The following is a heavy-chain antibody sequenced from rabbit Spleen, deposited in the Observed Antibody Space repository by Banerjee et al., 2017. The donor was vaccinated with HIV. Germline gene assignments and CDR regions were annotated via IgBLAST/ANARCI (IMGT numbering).Heavy chain of an antibody. Sequence: QSLEESGGDLVKPGASLTLTCTASGVSFSSNYYMCWVRQAPGKGLEWIACIDSGSSGFTYFASWAKGRFTISKASSTTVILQMTSLTAADTAAYFCARNSGSSFSSYGMDLWGPGTLVAVS. CDR2: IDSGSSGFT. J-gene: IGHJ6*01. D-gene: IGHD8-1*01. CDR3: ARNSGSSFSSYGMDL. CDR1: GVSFSSNYY. V-gene: IGHV1S40*01.